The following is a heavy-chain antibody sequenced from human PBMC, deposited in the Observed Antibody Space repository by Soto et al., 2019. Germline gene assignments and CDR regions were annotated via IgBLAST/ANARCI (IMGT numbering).Heavy chain of an antibody. D-gene: IGHD3-3*01. Sequence: EVQLVESGGGLVQPGGSLRLSFAASGFTFSTYWMSWARQAPGKGMEWVANIKEDGSEKDYVDSVNGRFTISRDNAKNSLYLQMNSLKAEDTAVYYCAREEWFFDYWGQGTPVTVSS. CDR1: GFTFSTYW. CDR3: AREEWFFDY. CDR2: IKEDGSEK. J-gene: IGHJ4*02. V-gene: IGHV3-7*01.